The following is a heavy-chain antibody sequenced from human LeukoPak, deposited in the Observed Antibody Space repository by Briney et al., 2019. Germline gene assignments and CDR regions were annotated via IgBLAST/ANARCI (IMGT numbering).Heavy chain of an antibody. CDR2: IYSDNT. J-gene: IGHJ4*02. V-gene: IGHV3-53*01. CDR3: ARRAGAYSHPYDY. Sequence: PGGSLRLSCAVSGFTFSSYAMSWVRQAPGKGLEWVSFIYSDNTHYSDFVKGRFTISRDNSKNTLYLQMNSLRAEDTAVYYCARRAGAYSHPYDYWGQGTLVTVSS. CDR1: GFTFSSYA. D-gene: IGHD4/OR15-4a*01.